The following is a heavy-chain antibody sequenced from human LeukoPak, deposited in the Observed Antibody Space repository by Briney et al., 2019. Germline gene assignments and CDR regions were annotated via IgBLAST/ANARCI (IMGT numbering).Heavy chain of an antibody. V-gene: IGHV1-2*02. CDR3: ARAMVRGVKSFDI. CDR1: GYTFTCYY. CDR2: ITPNSGCT. Sequence: ASVKVSCKASGYTFTCYYMHCVPQAPGQGLEWVGCITPNSGCTNYTQKYQGRVTMTRETSTSTVYMEQSSLRSEETAVYYCARAMVRGVKSFDIWGQGTMVTVSS. D-gene: IGHD3-10*01. J-gene: IGHJ3*02.